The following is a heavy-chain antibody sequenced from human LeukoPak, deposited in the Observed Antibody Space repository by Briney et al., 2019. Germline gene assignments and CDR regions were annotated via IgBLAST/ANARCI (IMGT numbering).Heavy chain of an antibody. J-gene: IGHJ6*03. CDR1: GGSISSSNW. Sequence: SETLSLTCTVSGGSISSSNWWSWVRQPPGKGLEWIGYIYYSGSTNYNPSLKSRVTISVDTSKNQFSLKLSSVTAADTAVYYCARMVGWGARRYYYYYMDVWGKGTTVTISS. V-gene: IGHV4-61*01. D-gene: IGHD1-26*01. CDR2: IYYSGST. CDR3: ARMVGWGARRYYYYYMDV.